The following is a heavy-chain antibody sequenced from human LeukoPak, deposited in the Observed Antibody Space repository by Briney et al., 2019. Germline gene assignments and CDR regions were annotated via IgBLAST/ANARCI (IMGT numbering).Heavy chain of an antibody. Sequence: SVKVSCKASGGTFRNYAISWVRQAPGQGLEWMGRIIAILGVADYAQKFQGRVTITADESTSTASMEVSSLGSEDTAVYYCARDGMVRGVIDYYGMDVWGQGTTVTVSS. CDR1: GGTFRNYA. CDR2: IIAILGVA. V-gene: IGHV1-69*04. CDR3: ARDGMVRGVIDYYGMDV. J-gene: IGHJ6*02. D-gene: IGHD3-10*01.